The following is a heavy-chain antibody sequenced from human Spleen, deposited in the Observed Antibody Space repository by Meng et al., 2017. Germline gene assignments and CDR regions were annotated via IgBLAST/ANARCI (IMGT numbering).Heavy chain of an antibody. J-gene: IGHJ4*02. D-gene: IGHD6-13*01. V-gene: IGHV1-2*06. CDR1: GYNFPDYW. CDR3: VRDEDISAAGKLFGDY. CDR2: IDPKSGDT. Sequence: VQLGPSGAGVKKPGASVKVSCKPSGYNFPDYWLHWVRRAPGQGLEWMGRIDPKSGDTHYAQSFQGRVTMTGDTSISTAYMELSGLRSDDTAMYYCVRDEDISAAGKLFGDYWGQGTLVTVSS.